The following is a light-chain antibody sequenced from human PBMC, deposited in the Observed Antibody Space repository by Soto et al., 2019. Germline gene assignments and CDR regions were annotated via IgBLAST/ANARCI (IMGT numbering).Light chain of an antibody. Sequence: EIVLTQSPGTLSLSPGERATLSCRASQSVSSSYLAWYQQKPGQAPRLLTYGASSRATGIPDRFSGSGSGTDFTLTISRLEPEDFAVYYCQQYGSSPRRTFGQGTKVDIK. CDR2: GAS. CDR1: QSVSSSY. V-gene: IGKV3-20*01. J-gene: IGKJ1*01. CDR3: QQYGSSPRRT.